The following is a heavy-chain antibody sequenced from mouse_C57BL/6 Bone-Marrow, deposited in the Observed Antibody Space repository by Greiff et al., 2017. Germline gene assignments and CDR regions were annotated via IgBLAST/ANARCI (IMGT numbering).Heavy chain of an antibody. J-gene: IGHJ1*03. V-gene: IGHV14-4*01. CDR3: TLITTVGATLSYWYFDV. Sequence: EVQLQQSGAELVRPGASVKLSCTASGFNIKDDYMHWVKQRPEQGLEWIGWIDPENGDTEYASKFQGKATITADTSSNTAYLQLSSLTSEDTAVYYCTLITTVGATLSYWYFDVWGTGTTVTVSS. D-gene: IGHD1-1*01. CDR1: GFNIKDDY. CDR2: IDPENGDT.